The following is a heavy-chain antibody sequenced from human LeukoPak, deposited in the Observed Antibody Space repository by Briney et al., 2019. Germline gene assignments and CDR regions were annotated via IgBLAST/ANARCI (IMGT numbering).Heavy chain of an antibody. CDR2: ISGSGDST. D-gene: IGHD3-3*01. CDR1: GFTFRNYA. J-gene: IGHJ4*02. CDR3: AKDRNYDFWSGYYNYFDY. Sequence: GGSLRLSCAASGFTFRNYAMSWVRQAPGKGLERVSVISGSGDSTNYADSVKGRITISRDNSKNTVYLQMNSLRAEDTAIYYCAKDRNYDFWSGYYNYFDYWGQGTLVTVSS. V-gene: IGHV3-23*01.